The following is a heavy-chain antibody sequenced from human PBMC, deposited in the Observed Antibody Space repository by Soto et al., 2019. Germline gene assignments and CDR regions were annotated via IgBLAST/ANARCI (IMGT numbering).Heavy chain of an antibody. J-gene: IGHJ6*02. CDR1: GGSISSYY. CDR2: IYYSGST. CDR3: ARAQRYYDSGGRCYWGLDV. Sequence: SETLSLTCTVSGGSISSYYWSWIRQPPGKGLEWIGYIYYSGSTNYNPSLKSRVTISVDTSKNQFSLKLSSVTAADTAVYYCARAQRYYDSGGRCYWGLDVWGRGTTVTVSS. D-gene: IGHD3-22*01. V-gene: IGHV4-59*01.